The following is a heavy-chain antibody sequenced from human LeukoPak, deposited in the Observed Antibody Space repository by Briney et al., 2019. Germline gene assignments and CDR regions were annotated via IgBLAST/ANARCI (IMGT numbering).Heavy chain of an antibody. CDR1: GFTFSDYY. J-gene: IGHJ4*02. D-gene: IGHD3-22*01. V-gene: IGHV3-11*04. CDR3: ARDLDDSTIVFDY. Sequence: GGSLRLSCAASGFTFSDYYMSWLRQAPGKGLEWVSYISSSGSTIYYADSVKGRFTISRDNAKNSLYLQMNSLRAEDTAVYYCARDLDDSTIVFDYWGQGTLVTVSS. CDR2: ISSSGSTI.